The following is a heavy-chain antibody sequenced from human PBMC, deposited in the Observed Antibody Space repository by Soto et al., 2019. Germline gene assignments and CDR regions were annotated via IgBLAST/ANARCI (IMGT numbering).Heavy chain of an antibody. Sequence: EGYLRLSGAASGFTVSSNYMNWVRHAPGKGLEWVSVLYSGGSAYYADSVKGRFTISRDNSKNIFYLQMKSLRAEDASTYYCVKNSSGIETAVDGWGHGNKGNVSS. J-gene: IGHJ6*01. CDR3: VKNSSGIETAVDG. D-gene: IGHD3-22*01. V-gene: IGHV3-53*01. CDR1: GFTVSSNY. CDR2: LYSGGSA.